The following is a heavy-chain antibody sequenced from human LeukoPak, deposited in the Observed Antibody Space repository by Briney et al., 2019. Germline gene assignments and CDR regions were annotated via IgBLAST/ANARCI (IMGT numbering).Heavy chain of an antibody. CDR1: GFTFSSYS. V-gene: IGHV3-30-3*01. Sequence: GGSLRLSCAASGFTFSSYSMHWVRQAPGKGLEWVAVLSYDGNNRYYADSVKGRFTISRDNSKNTLYLQMNSLRAEDTAVYYCTRGDGYWGQGTLVTVSS. CDR3: TRGDGY. J-gene: IGHJ4*02. D-gene: IGHD2-21*02. CDR2: LSYDGNNR.